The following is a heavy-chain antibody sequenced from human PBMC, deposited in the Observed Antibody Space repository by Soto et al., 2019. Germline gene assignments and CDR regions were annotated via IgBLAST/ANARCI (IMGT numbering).Heavy chain of an antibody. V-gene: IGHV3-23*01. CDR3: TKGYYYDTCGYFDS. CDR1: GFTFSSYA. J-gene: IGHJ4*02. CDR2: ISAGGGRT. Sequence: EVQLLESGGGLVQPGGSLRLSCAASGFTFSSYAMGWVHQAPGKGLELVSTISAGGGRTYYADSVKGRFTISRDNYKNTLYLQMNSLRAEDTAVYYCTKGYYYDTCGYFDSWGQGTLVTVSS. D-gene: IGHD3-22*01.